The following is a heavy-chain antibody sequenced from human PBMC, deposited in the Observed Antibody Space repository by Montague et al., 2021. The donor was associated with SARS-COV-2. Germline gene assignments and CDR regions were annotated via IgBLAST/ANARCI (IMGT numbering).Heavy chain of an antibody. CDR1: GFTFNNYA. J-gene: IGHJ4*02. Sequence: GSLRLSCAASGFTFNNYAMTWVRQGPGKGLEWVSGIGSNGGTFYGDSVKGRFTISRDNSKNTLYLQMNSLRVEDTALYFCAKDRVDDNGWSVDYWGQGTLVTVSS. CDR2: IGSNGGT. CDR3: AKDRVDDNGWSVDY. V-gene: IGHV3-23*01. D-gene: IGHD6-19*01.